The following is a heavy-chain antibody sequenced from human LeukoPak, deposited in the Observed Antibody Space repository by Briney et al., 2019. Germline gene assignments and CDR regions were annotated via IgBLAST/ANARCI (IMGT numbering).Heavy chain of an antibody. D-gene: IGHD5-12*01. J-gene: IGHJ4*02. CDR1: GFTFSSYA. V-gene: IGHV3-30-3*01. CDR3: ERPPGVATGYFDY. Sequence: PGGSLRLSCAASGFTFSSYAMHWVRQAPGKGLEWVAVISYDGSNKYYADSVKGRFTISRDNSKNTLYLQMNSLRAEDTAVYYCERPPGVATGYFDYWSQGTLVTVSS. CDR2: ISYDGSNK.